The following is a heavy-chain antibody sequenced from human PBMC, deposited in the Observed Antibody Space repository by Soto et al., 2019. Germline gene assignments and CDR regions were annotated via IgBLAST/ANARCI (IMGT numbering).Heavy chain of an antibody. CDR2: ISYDGSNK. J-gene: IGHJ6*02. CDR3: ANCRAPRDYYYYGMDV. Sequence: GGSLRLSCAASGFTFSSYGMHWVRQAPGKGLEWVAVISYDGSNKYYADSVKGRFTISRDNSKNTLYLQMNSLRAEDTAVYYCANCRAPRDYYYYGMDVWGQGTTVTVSS. V-gene: IGHV3-30*18. CDR1: GFTFSSYG.